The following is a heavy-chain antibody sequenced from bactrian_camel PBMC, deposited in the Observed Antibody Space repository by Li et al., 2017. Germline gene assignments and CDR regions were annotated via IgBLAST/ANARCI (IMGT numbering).Heavy chain of an antibody. CDR2: ITRHGTT. J-gene: IGHJ4*01. Sequence: VQLVESGGGSAQAGGSLTLSCIGSGVTFVGSDRGWYRRGPGNECELVSSITRHGTTAYADSVKGRFTISRDNRENLLYLQLNSLKTEDTTKYFCAKGIQKCPGSYCRPEGQGTQVTVS. CDR1: GVTFVGSD. D-gene: IGHD2*01. V-gene: IGHV3S55*01.